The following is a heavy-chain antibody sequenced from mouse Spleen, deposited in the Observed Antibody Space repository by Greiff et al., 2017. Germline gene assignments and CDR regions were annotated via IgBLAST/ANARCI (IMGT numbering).Heavy chain of an antibody. V-gene: IGHV5-17*01. CDR2: ISSGSSTI. J-gene: IGHJ4*01. D-gene: IGHD2-3*01. Sequence: EVKVVESGGGLVKPGGSLKLSCAASGFTFSDYGMHWVRRAPEKGLEWVAYISSGSSTIYYADTVKGRFTISRDNAKNTLFLQMTSLRSEDTAMYYCARRWLLSPMDYWGQGTSVTVSS. CDR3: ARRWLLSPMDY. CDR1: GFTFSDYG.